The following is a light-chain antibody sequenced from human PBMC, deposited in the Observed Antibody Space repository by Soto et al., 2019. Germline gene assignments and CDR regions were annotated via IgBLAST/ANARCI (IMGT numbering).Light chain of an antibody. CDR1: QSVSSY. CDR3: QQRSNWPPY. J-gene: IGKJ2*01. CDR2: DAS. V-gene: IGKV3-11*01. Sequence: EIVLTQSPATLSLSPGERATLSCRASQSVSSYLAWYQQKPGQAPRLLIYDASNRATGIPARFSGSGSGTDFTLTISSLEPEDFAVYYCQQRSNWPPYFGQETKLEIK.